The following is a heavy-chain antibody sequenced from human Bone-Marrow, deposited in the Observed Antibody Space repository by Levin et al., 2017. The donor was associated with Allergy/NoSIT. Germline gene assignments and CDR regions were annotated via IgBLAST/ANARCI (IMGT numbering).Heavy chain of an antibody. CDR2: MFAGGAA. Sequence: LRLSCTVSGGSINNTNHYWSWIRQPAGKGLEWIGRMFAGGAASYNRSLRSRAIISIDTSKNQFSLKLTSVTAAATAVYYCARDETLNSWHTGWFDPWGQGTLVTVSS. V-gene: IGHV4-61*02. D-gene: IGHD6-13*01. J-gene: IGHJ5*02. CDR1: GGSINNTNHY. CDR3: ARDETLNSWHTGWFDP.